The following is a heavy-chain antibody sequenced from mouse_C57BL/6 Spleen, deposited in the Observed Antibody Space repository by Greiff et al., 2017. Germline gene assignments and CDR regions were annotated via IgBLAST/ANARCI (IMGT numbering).Heavy chain of an antibody. J-gene: IGHJ1*03. CDR1: GYTFTSYW. V-gene: IGHV1-59*01. CDR2: IDPSDSYT. CDR3: ARRGSLRYFDV. Sequence: VQGVESGAELVRPGTSVKLSCKASGYTFTSYWMHWVKQRPGQGLEWIGVIDPSDSYTNYNQKFKGKATLTVDTSSSTAYMQLSSLTSEDSAVYYCARRGSLRYFDVWGTGTTVTVSS.